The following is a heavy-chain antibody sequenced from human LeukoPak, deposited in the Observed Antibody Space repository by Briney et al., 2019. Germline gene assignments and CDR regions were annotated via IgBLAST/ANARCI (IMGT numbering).Heavy chain of an antibody. D-gene: IGHD3-3*01. CDR2: INPSGGST. Sequence: GASVKVSCKASGYTFTSYYMHWVRQAPGQGLEWMGIINPSGGSTSYAQKFQGRVTMTRDTSTSTVYMELSSQRSEDTAVYYCARAASWSGYYGPLNYMDVWGKGTTVTVSS. CDR1: GYTFTSYY. J-gene: IGHJ6*03. V-gene: IGHV1-46*01. CDR3: ARAASWSGYYGPLNYMDV.